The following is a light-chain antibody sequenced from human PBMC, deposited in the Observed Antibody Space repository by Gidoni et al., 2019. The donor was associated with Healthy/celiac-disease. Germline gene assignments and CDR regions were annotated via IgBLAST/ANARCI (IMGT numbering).Light chain of an antibody. V-gene: IGLV2-14*01. CDR3: SSYTSSITLVV. Sequence: QSALPQPASVSGSPGPSITIPCTGTSSDGGGYNYVSWYQQHPGTAPKLMIYDVSNRPSGVSNRFSGSRSGNTASLTISGLQAEDEADYYCSSYTSSITLVVFGGGTKLTVL. J-gene: IGLJ2*01. CDR2: DVS. CDR1: SSDGGGYNY.